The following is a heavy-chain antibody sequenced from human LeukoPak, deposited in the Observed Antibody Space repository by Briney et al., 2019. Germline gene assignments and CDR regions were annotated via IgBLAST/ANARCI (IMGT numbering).Heavy chain of an antibody. D-gene: IGHD4-17*01. CDR2: INPNSGGT. CDR3: AREPYGDYVWFDP. V-gene: IGHV1-2*02. J-gene: IGHJ5*02. CDR1: GYTFTGYY. Sequence: ASVKVSCKASGYTFTGYYMHWARQAPGQGLEWMGWINPNSGGTNYAQKFQGRVTMTRDTSISTAYMELSRLRSDDTAVYYCAREPYGDYVWFDPWGQGTLVTVSS.